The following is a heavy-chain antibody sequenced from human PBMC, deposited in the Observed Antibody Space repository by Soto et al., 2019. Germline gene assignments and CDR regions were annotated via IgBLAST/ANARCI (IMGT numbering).Heavy chain of an antibody. CDR3: AKDRVVPAAKDY. Sequence: PGVSLRLSFAASGFTFSSYAMSWVRQAPGKGLEWVSAISGSGGSTYYADSVKGRFTISRDNSKNTLYLQMNSLRAEDTAVYYCAKDRVVPAAKDYWGQGTLVTVSS. J-gene: IGHJ4*02. CDR2: ISGSGGST. CDR1: GFTFSSYA. V-gene: IGHV3-23*01. D-gene: IGHD2-2*01.